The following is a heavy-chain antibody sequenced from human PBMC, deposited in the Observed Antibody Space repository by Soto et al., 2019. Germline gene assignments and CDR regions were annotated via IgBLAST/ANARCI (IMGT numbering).Heavy chain of an antibody. CDR1: GFTFSSYG. D-gene: IGHD6-19*01. CDR2: ISYDGSNK. CDR3: AKGSPRIAVADTTFDY. V-gene: IGHV3-30*18. J-gene: IGHJ4*02. Sequence: GGSLRLSCAASGFTFSSYGMHWVRQAPGKGLEWVAVISYDGSNKYYADSVKGRFTISRDNSKNTLYLQMNSLRAEDTAVYYCAKGSPRIAVADTTFDYWGQGTLVTVSS.